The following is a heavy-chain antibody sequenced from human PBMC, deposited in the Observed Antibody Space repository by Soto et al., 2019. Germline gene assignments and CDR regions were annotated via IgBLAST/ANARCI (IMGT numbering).Heavy chain of an antibody. CDR3: ARVTCINGQCPYYYFAY. CDR1: GYTFTSNY. Sequence: ASVKVSCKASGYTFTSNYMHWVRQAPGQGLEWMGIINPSGGSTSYAQKFQGRVTMTRDTPTSTVYMELSSLRSEDTAVYYCARVTCINGQCPYYYFAYWGQGTRVTLSS. J-gene: IGHJ4*02. D-gene: IGHD2-8*01. V-gene: IGHV1-46*01. CDR2: INPSGGST.